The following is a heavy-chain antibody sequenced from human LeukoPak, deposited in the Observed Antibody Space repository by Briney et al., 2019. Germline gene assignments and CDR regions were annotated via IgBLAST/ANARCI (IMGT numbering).Heavy chain of an antibody. CDR3: ARGVGRDGLDV. CDR2: INHDGTT. CDR1: GGSFSGYF. Sequence: SETLSLTCAVCGGSFSGYFWTWIRQPPGKGLEWIGEINHDGTTTYNPSLKSRLTLSVNTSNNQFSLRLTSVTAADTALYYCARGVGRDGLDVWGQGTTVIVSS. V-gene: IGHV4-34*01. J-gene: IGHJ6*02. D-gene: IGHD1-26*01.